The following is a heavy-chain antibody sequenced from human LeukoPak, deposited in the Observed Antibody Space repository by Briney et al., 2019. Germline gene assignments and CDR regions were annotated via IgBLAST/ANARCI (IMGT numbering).Heavy chain of an antibody. D-gene: IGHD3-22*01. CDR3: ARAGYDSSGYYYIPFDY. J-gene: IGHJ4*02. Sequence: ASVKVSCKASGYTFTSYGISWVRQAPGQGLEWMGWISAYNGNTNYAQKLQGRVTMTTDTSTSTAYMELRSLRSDDTAVYYCARAGYDSSGYYYIPFDYWGQRTLVTVSS. CDR2: ISAYNGNT. V-gene: IGHV1-18*01. CDR1: GYTFTSYG.